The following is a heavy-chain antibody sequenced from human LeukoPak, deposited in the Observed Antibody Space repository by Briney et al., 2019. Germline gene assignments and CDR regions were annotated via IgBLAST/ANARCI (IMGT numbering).Heavy chain of an antibody. CDR2: IYSSGTT. Sequence: GGSLRLSCAGSGFTVSSNYMNWDRQAPGKGLEWVSVIYSSGTTYYADSVKGRFTISRDNSKNTLYLQMNNLRAEDTAVYYCARVIVGATHFDYWGQGTLVTVSS. J-gene: IGHJ4*02. V-gene: IGHV3-66*01. CDR3: ARVIVGATHFDY. CDR1: GFTVSSNY. D-gene: IGHD1-26*01.